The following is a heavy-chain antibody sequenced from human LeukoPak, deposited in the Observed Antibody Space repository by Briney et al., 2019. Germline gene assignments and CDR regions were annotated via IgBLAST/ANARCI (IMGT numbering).Heavy chain of an antibody. Sequence: ASVKVSCKASGYTFTSYDINWVRQATGQGLEWMGWMNPNSGNTGYAQKFQGRVTITRNTSISTAYMELGSLRSEDTAVYYCARGGWDYGDYRPVDYWGQGTLVTVSS. CDR3: ARGGWDYGDYRPVDY. J-gene: IGHJ4*02. V-gene: IGHV1-8*01. CDR2: MNPNSGNT. D-gene: IGHD4-17*01. CDR1: GYTFTSYD.